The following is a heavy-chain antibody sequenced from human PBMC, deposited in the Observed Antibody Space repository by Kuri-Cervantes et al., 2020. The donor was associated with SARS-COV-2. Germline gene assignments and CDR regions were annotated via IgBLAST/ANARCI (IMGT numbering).Heavy chain of an antibody. CDR2: ISYDGSNT. D-gene: IGHD3-22*01. CDR1: GYTFSSYG. CDR3: ARDQSARYYDSRGLFDY. J-gene: IGHJ4*02. Sequence: GGSLRLSCAASGYTFSSYGMHWVRQAPGKGLEWVAVISYDGSNTYYADSVKGRFTISRDNSKNTLYLQMNSLRAEDTAVYYCARDQSARYYDSRGLFDYWGQGTLVTVSS. V-gene: IGHV3-30*03.